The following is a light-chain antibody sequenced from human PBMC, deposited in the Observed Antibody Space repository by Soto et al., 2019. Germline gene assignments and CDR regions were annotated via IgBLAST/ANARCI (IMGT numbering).Light chain of an antibody. Sequence: EVVLTQSPATLSLSPGERATLSCRASQRVSSYLAWYQQKPGQAPRLLIYDASNRATVIPARFSGSGSGTDFTLTISSLEPEDFAVYYCQQRSNWPLTFGGGTKVDIK. V-gene: IGKV3-11*01. CDR1: QRVSSY. J-gene: IGKJ4*01. CDR3: QQRSNWPLT. CDR2: DAS.